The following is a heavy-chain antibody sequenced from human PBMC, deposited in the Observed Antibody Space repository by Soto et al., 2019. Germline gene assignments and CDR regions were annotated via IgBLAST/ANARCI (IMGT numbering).Heavy chain of an antibody. CDR3: ERDPHEFGTSYWFDP. J-gene: IGHJ5*02. CDR1: GYTFTSYG. V-gene: IGHV1-18*04. Sequence: SVKVSCKASGYTFTSYGISWVRQAHGQGLEWMGWISAYDGNTNYAEKFQGRVTLTTETSTSTAYMEMRRLRSDDKAIYFCERDPHEFGTSYWFDPWGQGTPVTLSS. CDR2: ISAYDGNT. D-gene: IGHD3-16*01.